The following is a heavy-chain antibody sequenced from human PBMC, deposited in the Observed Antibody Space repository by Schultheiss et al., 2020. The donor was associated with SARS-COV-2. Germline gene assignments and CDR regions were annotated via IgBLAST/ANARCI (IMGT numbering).Heavy chain of an antibody. D-gene: IGHD6-19*01. J-gene: IGHJ3*02. V-gene: IGHV3-30*18. CDR1: GFTFSNAW. CDR3: AKDKSGWPSAAFDI. CDR2: ISYDGSNK. Sequence: GGSLRLSCAASGFTFSNAWMSWVRQAPGKGLEWVAVISYDGSNKYYADSVKGRFTISRDNSKNTLYLQMNSLRAEDTAVYYCAKDKSGWPSAAFDIWGQGTTVTVSS.